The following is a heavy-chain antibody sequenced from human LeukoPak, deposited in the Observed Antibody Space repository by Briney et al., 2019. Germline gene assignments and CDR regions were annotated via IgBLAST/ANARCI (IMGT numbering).Heavy chain of an antibody. V-gene: IGHV4-59*01. CDR2: IAHSGGT. CDR1: GGSLNSYY. CDR3: ARGRISNWGFEGTLFDA. Sequence: SETLSLTCTVSGGSLNSYYWSWIRQPPGKGLEWIGFIAHSGGTDFDSSLGGRVTISVDTSKNQFSLRLTSMTAADTAVYFCARGRISNWGFEGTLFDAWGQGVLVTVSS. D-gene: IGHD7-27*01. J-gene: IGHJ4*02.